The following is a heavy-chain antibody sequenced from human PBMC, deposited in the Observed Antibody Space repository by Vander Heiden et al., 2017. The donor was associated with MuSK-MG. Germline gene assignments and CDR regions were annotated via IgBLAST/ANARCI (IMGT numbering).Heavy chain of an antibody. V-gene: IGHV4-61*02. CDR2: IYTMGNI. D-gene: IGHD2-15*01. CDR1: GGSISVGSYY. Sequence: QVQLQESGPGLVKPSQTLSLTCTVSGGSISVGSYYWIWIRQPAGKGLELIGRIYTMGNIKSNPSPKWRVTISVDTSKNQFPLKLSSVTAAVPAVYYCARDGCSGGSCHWYFDLWGRGTLVTVSS. J-gene: IGHJ2*01. CDR3: ARDGCSGGSCHWYFDL.